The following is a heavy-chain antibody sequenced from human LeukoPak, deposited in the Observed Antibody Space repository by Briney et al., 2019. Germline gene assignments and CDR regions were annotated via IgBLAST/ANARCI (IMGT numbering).Heavy chain of an antibody. CDR3: ARSLGYRSAGSCFPFDY. V-gene: IGHV3-7*05. J-gene: IGHJ4*02. CDR1: GFTFSSYW. Sequence: PGGSLRLSCAASGFTFSSYWMSWVGQAPGKGLEWVANIKQDGSDKYYVDSVKGRFTISRDNAKNSLYLQMNSLRAEDTAVYYCARSLGYRSAGSCFPFDYWGQGTLVTVSS. D-gene: IGHD2-15*01. CDR2: IKQDGSDK.